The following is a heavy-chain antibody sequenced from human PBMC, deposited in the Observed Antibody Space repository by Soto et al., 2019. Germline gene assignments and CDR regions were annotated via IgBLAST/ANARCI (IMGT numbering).Heavy chain of an antibody. Sequence: SETLSLTCSVSDDSISLYYWSWIRQPPGKRLEWIGFVDYSGITKYSPSLKSRVTISLDTSKNQFSLNLSSVTAADTAVYFCARGSRNWPEDYYFDLWGQGTLVTVSS. J-gene: IGHJ4*02. D-gene: IGHD6-13*01. V-gene: IGHV4-59*01. CDR1: DDSISLYY. CDR3: ARGSRNWPEDYYFDL. CDR2: VDYSGIT.